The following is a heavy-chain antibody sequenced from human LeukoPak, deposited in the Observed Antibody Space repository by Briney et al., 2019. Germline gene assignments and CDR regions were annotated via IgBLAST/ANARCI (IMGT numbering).Heavy chain of an antibody. CDR3: ARERYCSSTSCYKGFDY. V-gene: IGHV3-7*01. J-gene: IGHJ4*02. CDR2: IKQDGSEK. D-gene: IGHD2-2*02. CDR1: GFTFSSYW. Sequence: GGSLRLSCAASGFTFSSYWMSWVRQAPGKGLEWVANIKQDGSEKYYVDSVKGRFTISRDNAKNTLYLQMNSLRAEDTAVYYCARERYCSSTSCYKGFDYWGQGTLVTVSS.